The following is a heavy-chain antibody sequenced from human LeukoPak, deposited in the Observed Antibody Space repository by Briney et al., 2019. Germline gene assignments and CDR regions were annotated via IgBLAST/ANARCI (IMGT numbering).Heavy chain of an antibody. V-gene: IGHV3-48*03. CDR1: GFTFSSYE. CDR3: AREGSYDYVWGSYRRYYYYYYMDV. Sequence: GGSLRFSCAASGFTFSSYEMNWVRQAPGKGLEWVSYISSSCSTIYYADSVKGRFTISRDNAKNSLYLQINSLRAEDTAVYYCAREGSYDYVWGSYRRYYYYYYMDVWGKGTTVTISS. CDR2: ISSSCSTI. J-gene: IGHJ6*03. D-gene: IGHD3-16*02.